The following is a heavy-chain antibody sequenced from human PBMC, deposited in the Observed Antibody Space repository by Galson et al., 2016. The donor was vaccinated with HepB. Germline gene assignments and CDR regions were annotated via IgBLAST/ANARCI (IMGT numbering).Heavy chain of an antibody. J-gene: IGHJ6*02. CDR3: VRGPPAYNYYAMDV. V-gene: IGHV6-1*01. Sequence: CAISGDSVSRNSAAWNWIRQSPSRGLEWLARTQYRSQWENAYAESLGGRLTVIPDTSKNLLTLQVNLVVPEDTAVYYCVRGPPAYNYYAMDVWGQGTSVTVSS. CDR1: GDSVSRNSAA. CDR2: TQYRSQWEN.